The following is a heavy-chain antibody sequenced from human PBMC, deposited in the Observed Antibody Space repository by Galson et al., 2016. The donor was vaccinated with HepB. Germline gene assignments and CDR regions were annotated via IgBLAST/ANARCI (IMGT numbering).Heavy chain of an antibody. CDR3: AKMGSDWYRNYFIDS. CDR1: GDSITNDKW. J-gene: IGHJ4*02. Sequence: ETLSLTCAVSGDSITNDKWWAWVRQAPGKGLEWIGEISHSETTRYNPSLKGRVSISSDKPRNFFSLRVTSVTSADTAIYYYAKMGSDWYRNYFIDSWGQGTLVTVSS. V-gene: IGHV4-4*02. D-gene: IGHD3-9*01. CDR2: ISHSETT.